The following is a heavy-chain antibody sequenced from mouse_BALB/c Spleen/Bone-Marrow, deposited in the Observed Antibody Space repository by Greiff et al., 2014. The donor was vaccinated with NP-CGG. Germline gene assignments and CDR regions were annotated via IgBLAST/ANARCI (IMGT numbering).Heavy chain of an antibody. D-gene: IGHD2-4*01. CDR3: ARFFYDYDGPWFAY. Sequence: LVESGAELARPGASVKMSCKASGYTFTSYTMHRVKQRPGQGLEWIGYINPSSGYTNYNQKFKDKATLTADKSSSTAYMQLSSLTSEDSAVYYCARFFYDYDGPWFAYWGQGTLVTVSA. CDR1: GYTFTSYT. J-gene: IGHJ3*01. CDR2: INPSSGYT. V-gene: IGHV1-4*01.